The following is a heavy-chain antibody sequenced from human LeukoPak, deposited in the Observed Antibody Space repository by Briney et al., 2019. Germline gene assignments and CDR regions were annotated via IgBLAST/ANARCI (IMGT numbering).Heavy chain of an antibody. J-gene: IGHJ4*02. V-gene: IGHV3-21*01. CDR2: IDVGSYA. Sequence: GGSLRLSCAASGFTFSSYAINWVRQAPGKGLEWVSSIDVGSYAYYANSVRGRFTISRDNAKDSLYLQMNSLRVEDTAVYYCATEAIVGGGAHFDYWGQGTLVTVSS. CDR1: GFTFSSYA. CDR3: ATEAIVGGGAHFDY. D-gene: IGHD1-26*01.